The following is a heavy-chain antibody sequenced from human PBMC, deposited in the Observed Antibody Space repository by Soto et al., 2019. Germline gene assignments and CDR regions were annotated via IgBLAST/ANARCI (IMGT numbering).Heavy chain of an antibody. Sequence: QVQLVQSGAEMKKPGSSVKVSCQSSGGTFNTYAMNWVRQAPGQGPEWMGDISPMFGAAHYAPKFQGRVTITADESTGTSYMQLSSVTSEDTALYFCPREVQVHTPAFVYWGQGTLVTVSS. CDR1: GGTFNTYA. CDR2: ISPMFGAA. V-gene: IGHV1-69*19. CDR3: PREVQVHTPAFVY. D-gene: IGHD3-10*01. J-gene: IGHJ4*02.